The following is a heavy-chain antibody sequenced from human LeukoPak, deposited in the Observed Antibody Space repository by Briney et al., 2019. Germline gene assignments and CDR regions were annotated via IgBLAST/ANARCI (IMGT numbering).Heavy chain of an antibody. D-gene: IGHD4/OR15-4a*01. V-gene: IGHV3-53*01. CDR3: ARRAGAYSHPYDY. CDR2: IYSGST. CDR1: GFTVSSNS. Sequence: GGSLRPSCTVSGFTVSSNSMSWVRQAPGKGLEWVSFIYSGSTHYSDSVKGRFTISRDNSRNTLYLQMNSLRAEDTAVYYCARRAGAYSHPYDYWGQGTWSPSP. J-gene: IGHJ4*02.